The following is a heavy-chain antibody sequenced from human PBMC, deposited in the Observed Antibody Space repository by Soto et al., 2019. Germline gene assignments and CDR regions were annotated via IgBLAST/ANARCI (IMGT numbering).Heavy chain of an antibody. V-gene: IGHV4-30-4*01. CDR1: GNSISSPYYY. CDR2: VYYRGSI. D-gene: IGHD3-16*01. J-gene: IGHJ5*02. CDR3: ARVTFTPNWFDA. Sequence: PSETLSITCTVSGNSISSPYYYLSWIRQAPGKGLELIGYVYYRGSIYYTPSFESRVSISIDTSKNQFSLRLTSVTAADSAVYFCARVTFTPNWFDAWGQGILVTVSS.